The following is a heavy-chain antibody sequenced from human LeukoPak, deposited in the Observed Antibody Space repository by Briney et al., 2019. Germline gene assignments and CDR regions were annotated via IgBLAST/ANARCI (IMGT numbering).Heavy chain of an antibody. J-gene: IGHJ4*02. Sequence: PGRSLRLSCAASGFTFSSYAMHWVRQAPGKGLEWVAVMSYDGSNKYYADSVKGRFTISRDNSKNTLYLQMNSLRAEDTAVYYCASIDPDYWGQGTLVTVSS. CDR3: ASIDPDY. V-gene: IGHV3-30-3*01. D-gene: IGHD3-16*02. CDR2: MSYDGSNK. CDR1: GFTFSSYA.